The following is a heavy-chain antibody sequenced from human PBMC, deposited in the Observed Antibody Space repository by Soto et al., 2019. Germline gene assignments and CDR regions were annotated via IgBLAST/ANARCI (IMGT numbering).Heavy chain of an antibody. D-gene: IGHD5-18*01. CDR1: GYTFTSYD. CDR2: MNPYSGNT. V-gene: IGHV1-8*01. CDR3: ARRARMGAQLWLPFDY. Sequence: EASVKVSCKAAGYTFTSYDINWVRQATGQGLEWIGWMNPYSGNTGYAQNFQGRVTMTRDTSISTAYMELSSLRSEDTAVYYCARRARMGAQLWLPFDYWAQGTQVTVSS. J-gene: IGHJ4*02.